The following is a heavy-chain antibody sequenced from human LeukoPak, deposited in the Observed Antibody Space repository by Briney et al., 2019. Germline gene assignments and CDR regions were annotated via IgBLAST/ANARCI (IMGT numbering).Heavy chain of an antibody. Sequence: ASVKVSCKASGYTFTGYYMHWVRQAPGQGLEWMGWISAYNGNTNYAQKLQGRVTITADKSTSTAYMELSSLRSEDTAVYYCARDSELGPIYDFWSGLSGAYYMDVWGKGTTVTVSS. CDR1: GYTFTGYY. D-gene: IGHD3-3*01. V-gene: IGHV1-18*04. J-gene: IGHJ6*03. CDR3: ARDSELGPIYDFWSGLSGAYYMDV. CDR2: ISAYNGNT.